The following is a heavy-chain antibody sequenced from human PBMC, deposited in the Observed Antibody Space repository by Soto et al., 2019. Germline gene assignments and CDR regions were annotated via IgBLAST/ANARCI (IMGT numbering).Heavy chain of an antibody. CDR3: ARAADTAMGFDY. Sequence: EVQLLESGGGLVQPGGSLRLSCAASGFTFSSYAMSWVRQAPGKGLEWVSAISGSGSSTYYADSVKGRFTISRDNSKNALYLQMYSLRAEDTAVYSCARAADTAMGFDYWGQGTLVTVSS. CDR2: ISGSGSST. D-gene: IGHD5-18*01. J-gene: IGHJ4*02. V-gene: IGHV3-23*01. CDR1: GFTFSSYA.